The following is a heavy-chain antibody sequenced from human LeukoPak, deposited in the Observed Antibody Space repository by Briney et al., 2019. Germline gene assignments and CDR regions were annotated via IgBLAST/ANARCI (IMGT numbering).Heavy chain of an antibody. J-gene: IGHJ5*02. D-gene: IGHD3-22*01. V-gene: IGHV3-33*01. Sequence: GGSLRLSCAASGFTFSSYGMHWVRQAPGKGLEWVAVIWYDGSNKYYADSVKGRFTISRDNSKNTLYLQMNSLRAEDTAVYYCARDSEYYDGSGLSWFDPWGQGTLVTVSS. CDR3: ARDSEYYDGSGLSWFDP. CDR1: GFTFSSYG. CDR2: IWYDGSNK.